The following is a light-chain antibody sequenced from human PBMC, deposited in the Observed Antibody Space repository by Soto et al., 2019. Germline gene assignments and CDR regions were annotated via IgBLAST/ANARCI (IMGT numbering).Light chain of an antibody. V-gene: IGKV1-5*01. CDR3: QQYNSYA. J-gene: IGKJ1*01. Sequence: DIQMTQSPSSVSASVGGRVTITCRASQGISSWLAWYQQKPGKAPKLLIYHASILETAVPSRFSGNGSGTEFTLTISSLQPGDFATYYCQQYNSYAFGQGTKVDIK. CDR2: HAS. CDR1: QGISSW.